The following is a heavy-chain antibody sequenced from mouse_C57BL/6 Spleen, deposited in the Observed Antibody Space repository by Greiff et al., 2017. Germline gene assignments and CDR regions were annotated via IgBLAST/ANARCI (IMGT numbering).Heavy chain of an antibody. CDR3: ARRLTGTGFDY. J-gene: IGHJ2*01. CDR2: ISSGGSYT. V-gene: IGHV5-6*01. Sequence: EVQVVESGGDLVKPGGSLKLSCAASGFTFSSYGMSWVRQTPDKRLEWVATISSGGSYTYYPDSVKGRFTISRDNAKNTLYLQMSSLKSEDTAMYYCARRLTGTGFDYWGQGTTLTVSS. CDR1: GFTFSSYG. D-gene: IGHD4-1*01.